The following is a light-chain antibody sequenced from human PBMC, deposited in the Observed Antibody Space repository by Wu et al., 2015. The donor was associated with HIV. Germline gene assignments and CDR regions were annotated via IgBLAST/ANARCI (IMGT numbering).Light chain of an antibody. V-gene: IGKV3-15*01. CDR1: KSVSSN. Sequence: EIVMTQSPATLSVSPGERVTLSCRASKSVSSNLAWYQQKPGQAPRLLIYGASTRATGIPARFSGSGSETEFTLTISSLQSEDFAVYYCQQSRTFGGGT. CDR3: QQSRT. J-gene: IGKJ4*01. CDR2: GAS.